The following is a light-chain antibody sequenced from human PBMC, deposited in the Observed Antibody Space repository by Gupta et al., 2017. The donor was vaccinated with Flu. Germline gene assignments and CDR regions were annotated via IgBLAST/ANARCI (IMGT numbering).Light chain of an antibody. V-gene: IGLV7-46*01. J-gene: IGLJ3*02. CDR3: LLADSGPWV. CDR2: DTS. CDR1: TGTVTSGHY. Sequence: QAVVTQEPSLTVSPGGPVTLTCGSSTGTVTSGHYPYWFQQKPGQAPKTLIYDTSNKHAWTPARLSGSRRGGITALTLAGAQAEDEDEHYCLLADSGPWVFGGGTKVTVL.